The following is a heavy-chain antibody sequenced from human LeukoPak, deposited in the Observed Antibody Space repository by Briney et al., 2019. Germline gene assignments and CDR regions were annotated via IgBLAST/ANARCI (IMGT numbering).Heavy chain of an antibody. CDR1: GYTFTGYY. D-gene: IGHD3-22*01. Sequence: ASVKVSCKASGYTFTGYYMHWVRQAPGQGLEWMGWINPNSGGTNYAQKFQGRVTMTRDTSISTAYMELSRLRSDDTAVYYCAREAFESTRYCYDSSGYPYWGQGTLVTVSS. V-gene: IGHV1-2*02. J-gene: IGHJ4*02. CDR2: INPNSGGT. CDR3: AREAFESTRYCYDSSGYPY.